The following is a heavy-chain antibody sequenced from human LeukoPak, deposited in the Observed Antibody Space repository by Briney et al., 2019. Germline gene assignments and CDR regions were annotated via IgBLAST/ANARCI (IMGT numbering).Heavy chain of an antibody. CDR2: IIPILGIA. CDR1: GGTFSSYA. V-gene: IGHV1-69*04. D-gene: IGHD5-18*01. J-gene: IGHJ6*02. Sequence: ASVKVSCKASGGTFSSYAISWVRQAPGQGLEWMGRIIPILGIANYAQKFQGRVTITADKSTSTAYMELRSLRSDDTAVYYCASGGYSYGGSSYYYYGMDVWGQGTTVTVSS. CDR3: ASGGYSYGGSSYYYYGMDV.